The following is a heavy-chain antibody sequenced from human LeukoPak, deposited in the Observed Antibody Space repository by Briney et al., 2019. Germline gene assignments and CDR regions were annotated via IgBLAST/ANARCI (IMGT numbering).Heavy chain of an antibody. V-gene: IGHV3-23*01. CDR3: AKEGPYDFWSGHASAFDI. CDR1: GFTFSSYA. CDR2: TSGNGGST. J-gene: IGHJ3*02. Sequence: GGSLRLSCAASGFTFSSYAMNWVRQAPGKGLEWVSATSGNGGSTYYADSVKGRFTISRDNSKNTLYLQIDSLRAEDTAVYYCAKEGPYDFWSGHASAFDIWGQGTKVTVSS. D-gene: IGHD3-3*01.